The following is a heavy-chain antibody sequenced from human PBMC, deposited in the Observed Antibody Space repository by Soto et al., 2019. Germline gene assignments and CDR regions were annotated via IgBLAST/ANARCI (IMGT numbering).Heavy chain of an antibody. CDR3: ARDKDYDSSGLAPT. Sequence: GGSLRLCCAASGFTFSSYGMHWVRQAPGKGLEWVAVIWYDGSNKYYADSVKGRFTISRDNSKNTLYLQMNSLRAEDTAVYYCARDKDYDSSGLAPTWGQGTLVTVSS. V-gene: IGHV3-33*01. CDR1: GFTFSSYG. CDR2: IWYDGSNK. J-gene: IGHJ5*02. D-gene: IGHD3-22*01.